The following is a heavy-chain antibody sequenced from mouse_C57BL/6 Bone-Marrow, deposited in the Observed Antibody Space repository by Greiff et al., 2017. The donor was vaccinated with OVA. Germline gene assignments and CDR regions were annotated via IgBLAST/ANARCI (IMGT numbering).Heavy chain of an antibody. CDR2: IDPSDSYT. Sequence: QVQLQQPGAELVKPGASVKLSCKASGYTFTSYWMHWVKQRPGQGLEWIGVIDPSDSYTNYNQKFKGKATLTVDTSSSTAYMQLSSLTSEDSAVYYCAREGIYDGYSYYFDYWGQGTTLTVSS. CDR1: GYTFTSYW. CDR3: AREGIYDGYSYYFDY. J-gene: IGHJ2*01. D-gene: IGHD2-3*01. V-gene: IGHV1-59*01.